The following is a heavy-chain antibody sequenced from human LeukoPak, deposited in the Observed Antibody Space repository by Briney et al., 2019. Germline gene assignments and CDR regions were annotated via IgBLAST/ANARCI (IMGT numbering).Heavy chain of an antibody. CDR1: GYSFPNYW. CDR2: IYPGDSET. D-gene: IGHD4-17*01. Sequence: GESLKISCKGSGYSFPNYWIGWVRQMPGKGLEWMGIIYPGDSETRYSPSFQGQVTISADKSISTAFLQWSSLKASDTAMYYCARPGRATVTRLDYWGQGTLVTVTS. V-gene: IGHV5-51*01. J-gene: IGHJ4*02. CDR3: ARPGRATVTRLDY.